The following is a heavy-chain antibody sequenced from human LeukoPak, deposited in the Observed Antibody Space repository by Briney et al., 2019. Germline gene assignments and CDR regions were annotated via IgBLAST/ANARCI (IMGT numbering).Heavy chain of an antibody. V-gene: IGHV3-48*03. J-gene: IGHJ4*02. CDR2: ISNSGTAI. CDR3: ARTDYSSGAFDY. Sequence: PGGSLRLSCAASGFTFSSYEMNWVRQAPGKGLEWVSYISNSGTAIYYADSVKGRFTISRDNAKSSLYLQMNSLRAEDTAVYYCARTDYSSGAFDYWGQGTLVTVSS. D-gene: IGHD6-19*01. CDR1: GFTFSSYE.